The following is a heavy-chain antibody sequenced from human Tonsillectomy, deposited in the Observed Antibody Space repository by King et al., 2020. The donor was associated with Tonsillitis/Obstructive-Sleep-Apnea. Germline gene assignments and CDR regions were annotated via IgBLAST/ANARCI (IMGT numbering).Heavy chain of an antibody. CDR3: FWVNYYYYYMDV. D-gene: IGHD3-16*01. CDR2: IYYSGST. V-gene: IGHV4-39*01. J-gene: IGHJ6*03. Sequence: QLQESGPGLVKPSETLSLTCTVSGGSISSSSYYWGWIRQPPGKGLEWIGSIYYSGSTYYNPSIKSRVTISVDTSKNQFSLKLSSVTAADTAVYYCFWVNYYYYYMDVWGKGTTVTVSS. CDR1: GGSISSSSYY.